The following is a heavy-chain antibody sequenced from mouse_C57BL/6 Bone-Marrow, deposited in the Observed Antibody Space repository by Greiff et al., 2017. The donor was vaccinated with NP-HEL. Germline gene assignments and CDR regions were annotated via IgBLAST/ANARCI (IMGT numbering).Heavy chain of an antibody. J-gene: IGHJ4*01. Sequence: EVQLQQSGAELVRPGASVKLSCTASGFTIKDDYMHWVKQRPEQGLEWIGWIDPDNGDTECVPKFQGKATITADTSSNTAYLQLSSLTSEDTAVYYCTTYYGFYAMDYWGQGTSVTVSS. CDR3: TTYYGFYAMDY. CDR2: IDPDNGDT. V-gene: IGHV14-4*01. CDR1: GFTIKDDY. D-gene: IGHD1-2*01.